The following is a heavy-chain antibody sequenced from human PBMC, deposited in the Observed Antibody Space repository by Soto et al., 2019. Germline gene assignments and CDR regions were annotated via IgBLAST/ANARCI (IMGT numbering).Heavy chain of an antibody. J-gene: IGHJ4*02. CDR3: ARRGVGDYLLHS. Sequence: QLPLQESVPGLVKPSETMSLTCTVSDEPISTSNYYWGWIRQPPGEGLEWIGHIFYSGGTYYDTSLKSRVTISVDTSKNQSSAKLRSITAADTAVDFCARRGVGDYLLHSWGQGMLGTVSS. V-gene: IGHV4-39*01. D-gene: IGHD4-17*01. CDR1: DEPISTSNYY. CDR2: IFYSGGT.